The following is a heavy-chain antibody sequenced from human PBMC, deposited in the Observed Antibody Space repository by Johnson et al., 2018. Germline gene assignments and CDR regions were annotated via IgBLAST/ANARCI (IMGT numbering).Heavy chain of an antibody. V-gene: IGHV4-59*01. Sequence: QVQLQESGPGLVKPSETLSLICAVSGVSISSYYWSWIRQPPGKGLEWIGYIHYSGSTNYNPSLKSRVTISVDTSRNQFSLKLSSVTAADTAVYYCARLGYLDAFDLCGQGTMVIVSS. CDR1: GVSISSYY. D-gene: IGHD5-18*01. CDR2: IHYSGST. J-gene: IGHJ3*01. CDR3: ARLGYLDAFDL.